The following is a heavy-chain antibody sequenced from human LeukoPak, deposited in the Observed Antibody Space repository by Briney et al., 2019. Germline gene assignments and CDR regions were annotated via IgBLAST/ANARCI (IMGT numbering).Heavy chain of an antibody. J-gene: IGHJ4*02. Sequence: GGSLRLSCAASGFTVSSNYMSWVRQAPGKGLEWVSVIYSGGSTYYADSVKGRFTISRDNSKNTLYLQMDSLRAEDAAVYYCARNNYYDSSGSLDYWGQGTLVAVSS. D-gene: IGHD3-22*01. V-gene: IGHV3-53*01. CDR1: GFTVSSNY. CDR3: ARNNYYDSSGSLDY. CDR2: IYSGGST.